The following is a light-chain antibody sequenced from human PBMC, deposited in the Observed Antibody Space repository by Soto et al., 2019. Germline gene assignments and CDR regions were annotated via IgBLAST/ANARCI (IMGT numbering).Light chain of an antibody. CDR1: QSLQHSNGYNH. Sequence: DIVMTQSPVSLPVTPGEPASIPCRSSQSLQHSNGYNHLDWYLQKPGQSPQVLIYLGSTWASGVPDRFSGSGSGTYFTLKISRVEAEDVGIYYCMQALQTPLTFGGGTKVEIK. CDR2: LGS. V-gene: IGKV2-28*01. CDR3: MQALQTPLT. J-gene: IGKJ4*01.